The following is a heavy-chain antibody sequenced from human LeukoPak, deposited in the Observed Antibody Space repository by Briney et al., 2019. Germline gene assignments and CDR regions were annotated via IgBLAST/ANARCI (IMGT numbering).Heavy chain of an antibody. D-gene: IGHD3-3*01. CDR2: ISGSGGST. Sequence: SGGSLRLSCAASGFTFSSYAMSWVRQAPGKGLEWVSAISGSGGSTYYADSVKRRFTISRDNSKNTLYLQMNSLRAEDTAAYYCAKGSSVLRFLEWLLPLDYWGQGTLVTVFS. J-gene: IGHJ4*02. V-gene: IGHV3-23*01. CDR1: GFTFSSYA. CDR3: AKGSSVLRFLEWLLPLDY.